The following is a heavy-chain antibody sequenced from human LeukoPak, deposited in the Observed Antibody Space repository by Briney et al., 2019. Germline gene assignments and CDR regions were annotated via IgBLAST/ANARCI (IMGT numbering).Heavy chain of an antibody. Sequence: GGSLRLSCAASGFTFSIYAMHWVRQAPGKGLEWVAVISYDGSNKYYADSVKGRFTISRDNSKNTLYLQMNSLRAEDTAVYYCARELTSVLRYFDWSPDAFDIWGQGTMVTVSS. D-gene: IGHD3-9*01. CDR3: ARELTSVLRYFDWSPDAFDI. CDR1: GFTFSIYA. V-gene: IGHV3-30-3*01. J-gene: IGHJ3*02. CDR2: ISYDGSNK.